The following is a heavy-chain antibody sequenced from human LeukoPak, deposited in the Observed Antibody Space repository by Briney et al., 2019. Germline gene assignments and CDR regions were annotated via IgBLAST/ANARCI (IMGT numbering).Heavy chain of an antibody. CDR1: GGSISSSSYY. D-gene: IGHD2-2*01. Sequence: PSQTLSLTCTVSGGSISSSSYYWGWIRQPPGKGLEWIGSIYYSGSTYYNPSLKSRVTISVDTSKNQFSLKLSSVTAADTAVYYCVGRYCSSTSCYDDYWGQGTLVTVSS. V-gene: IGHV4-39*01. CDR2: IYYSGST. J-gene: IGHJ4*02. CDR3: VGRYCSSTSCYDDY.